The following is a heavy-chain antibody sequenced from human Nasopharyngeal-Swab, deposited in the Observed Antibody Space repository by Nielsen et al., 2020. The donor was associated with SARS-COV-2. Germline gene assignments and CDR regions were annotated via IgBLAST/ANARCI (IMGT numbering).Heavy chain of an antibody. J-gene: IGHJ5*01. CDR1: GYTFTSYA. V-gene: IGHV1-3*01. CDR2: INAGNGNT. CDR3: ARDRNVLRYFDWLGWFDP. Sequence: ASVKVSCKASGYTFTSYAMHWVRQAPGQRLEWMGWINAGNGNTKYSQKFQGRVTITRDTSASTDYMELSSLRYEDTAVYYCARDRNVLRYFDWLGWFDPWGQRTLVTVSS. D-gene: IGHD3-9*01.